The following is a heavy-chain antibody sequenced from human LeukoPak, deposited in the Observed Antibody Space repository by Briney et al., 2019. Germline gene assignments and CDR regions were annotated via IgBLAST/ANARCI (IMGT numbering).Heavy chain of an antibody. CDR3: ARDAGYSSSVDY. Sequence: ASVKVSCKASGDTFSSYAISWVRQAPGQGLEWMGRIIPILGIANYAQKFQGRVTITADKSTSTAYMELSSLRSEDTAVYYCARDAGYSSSVDYWGQGTLVTVSS. J-gene: IGHJ4*02. CDR2: IIPILGIA. D-gene: IGHD6-13*01. CDR1: GDTFSSYA. V-gene: IGHV1-69*04.